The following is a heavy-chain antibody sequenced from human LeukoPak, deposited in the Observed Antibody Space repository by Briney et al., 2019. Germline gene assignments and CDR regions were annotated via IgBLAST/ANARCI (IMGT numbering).Heavy chain of an antibody. J-gene: IGHJ4*02. D-gene: IGHD5-12*01. V-gene: IGHV1-69*05. CDR1: GGTFSSYA. Sequence: GASVKVSCKASGGTFSSYAISWVRQAPGQGLEWMGGIIPIFGTANYAQKSQGRVTMTRDTSISTAYMELSRLRSDDTAVYYCAIRNIVASEYYFDYWGQGTLVTVSS. CDR2: IIPIFGTA. CDR3: AIRNIVASEYYFDY.